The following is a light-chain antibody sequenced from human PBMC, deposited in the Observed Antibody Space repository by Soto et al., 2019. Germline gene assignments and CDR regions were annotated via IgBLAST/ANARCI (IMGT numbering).Light chain of an antibody. CDR3: SSYTGSSTYV. J-gene: IGLJ1*01. Sequence: QSVLTQPASVSGSPGQSITIYCTGTSSDVGGYNYVSWYQQYPGKAPKLMIYDVSNRPSGVSNRFSGSKSGNTASLTISGLQAEDESDYYCSSYTGSSTYVFGTGT. CDR1: SSDVGGYNY. V-gene: IGLV2-14*01. CDR2: DVS.